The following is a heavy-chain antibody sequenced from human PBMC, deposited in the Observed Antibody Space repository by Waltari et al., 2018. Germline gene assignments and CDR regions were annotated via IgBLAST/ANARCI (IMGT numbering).Heavy chain of an antibody. D-gene: IGHD1-1*01. CDR3: AKDSGKGGDDS. V-gene: IGHV3-23*04. Sequence: EVQLVESGGGWVHPGGSLRLSCAASGFTFSDYTMNWVRQAPGKELGRVSAIHNGGGTTADADSVKGRLTIARDNSKKTLDLQMNSLRADDTAMYFCAKDSGKGGDDSWGQGTLVTVSS. J-gene: IGHJ5*01. CDR2: IHNGGGTT. CDR1: GFTFSDYT.